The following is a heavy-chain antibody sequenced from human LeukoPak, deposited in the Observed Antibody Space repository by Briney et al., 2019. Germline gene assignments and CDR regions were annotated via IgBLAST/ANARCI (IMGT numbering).Heavy chain of an antibody. CDR1: GFTFSSYW. J-gene: IGHJ4*02. CDR3: ARRVFGGIDY. CDR2: INNDGSST. Sequence: GGSLRLSCAASGFTFSSYWMHWVRETPGEGLVWVAHINNDGSSTGYADSLKGQFTISRDNAKDTLYLQMNSLSVEDTAVYYCARRVFGGIDYWGQGTLVTVSS. V-gene: IGHV3-74*01. D-gene: IGHD3-3*01.